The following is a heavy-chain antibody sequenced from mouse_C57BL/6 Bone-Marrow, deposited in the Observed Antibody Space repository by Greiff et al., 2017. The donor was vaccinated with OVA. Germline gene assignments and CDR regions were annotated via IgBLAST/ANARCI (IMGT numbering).Heavy chain of an antibody. D-gene: IGHD1-1*01. CDR2: IDPSDSET. V-gene: IGHV1-52*01. CDR1: GYTFTSYW. Sequence: VQLQQSGAELVRPGSSVKLSCKASGYTFTSYWMHWVKQRPIQGLEWIGNIDPSDSETHYNQKFKDKATLTVDKSSSTAYMQLSSLTSEDSAVYYCAILPYYYGSSYDYWGQGTTLTVSS. J-gene: IGHJ2*01. CDR3: AILPYYYGSSYDY.